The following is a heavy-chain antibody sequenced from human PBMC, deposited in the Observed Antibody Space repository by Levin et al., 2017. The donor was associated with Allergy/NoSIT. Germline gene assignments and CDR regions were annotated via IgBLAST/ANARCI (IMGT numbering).Heavy chain of an antibody. J-gene: IGHJ6*02. CDR2: IKQDGSEK. CDR3: VTSDVLLWFGESYGMDV. D-gene: IGHD3-10*01. V-gene: IGHV3-7*01. Sequence: AGGSLRLSCAASGFTFSSYWMSWVRQAPGKGLEWVANIKQDGSEKYYVDSVKGRFTISRDNAKNSLYLQMNSLRAEDTAVYYCVTSDVLLWFGESYGMDVWGQGTTVTVSS. CDR1: GFTFSSYW.